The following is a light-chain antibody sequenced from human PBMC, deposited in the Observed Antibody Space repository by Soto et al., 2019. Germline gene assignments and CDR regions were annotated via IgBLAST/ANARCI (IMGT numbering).Light chain of an antibody. CDR1: QAISSY. CDR3: QQLNSYPLT. CDR2: AAS. J-gene: IGKJ4*01. V-gene: IGKV1-9*01. Sequence: DIQLTQSPSFLSASVGDRVTISCRASQAISSYLAWYQQKPGKAPKLLIYAASTLQTGVPSRFSGSGSGTECTLTISSLEPEDFATYYCQQLNSYPLTFGGGAVVE.